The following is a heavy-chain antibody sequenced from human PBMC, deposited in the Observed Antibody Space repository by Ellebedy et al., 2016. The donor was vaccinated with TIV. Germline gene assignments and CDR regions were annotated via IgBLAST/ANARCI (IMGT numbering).Heavy chain of an antibody. D-gene: IGHD2-2*01. J-gene: IGHJ6*02. Sequence: AASVKVSCKPSGYTFTSYGITWARQAPGQGLEWMGWINTYNGDTKYAQKFQGRVTMTTDQSTSTVYLEVKSLRSDDTAVYYCARIYCSSTTCYLENGMDVWGQGTTVTVSS. CDR3: ARIYCSSTTCYLENGMDV. CDR1: GYTFTSYG. V-gene: IGHV1-18*01. CDR2: INTYNGDT.